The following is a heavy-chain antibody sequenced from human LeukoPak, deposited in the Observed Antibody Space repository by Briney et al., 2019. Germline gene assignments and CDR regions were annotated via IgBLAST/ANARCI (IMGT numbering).Heavy chain of an antibody. CDR1: GASISSGGYY. V-gene: IGHV4-31*03. J-gene: IGHJ3*02. CDR3: ARDYGDYVRGAFDI. D-gene: IGHD4-17*01. CDR2: IYYSGST. Sequence: EPSETLSLTCTVSGASISSGGYYWSWIRQHPGKGLEWIGYIYYSGSTYYNPSLKSRVTISVDTSKNQFSLKLSSVTAADTAVYYCARDYGDYVRGAFDIWGQGIMVTVSS.